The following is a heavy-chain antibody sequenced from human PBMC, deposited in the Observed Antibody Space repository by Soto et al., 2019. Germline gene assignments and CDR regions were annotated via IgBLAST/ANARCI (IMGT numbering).Heavy chain of an antibody. CDR2: ISNSGST. V-gene: IGHV4-59*12. D-gene: IGHD2-8*01. CDR3: ARRRDFTHGVCFFDWFDP. Sequence: PSETLSLTCTVSGGSISSYYWSWIRQPPGKGLEWIGYISNSGSTNYNPSLKSRVTISVDTSKNQFSLKLSSVTAADTAVYYCARRRDFTHGVCFFDWFDPWGQGTLVPVSS. CDR1: GGSISSYY. J-gene: IGHJ5*02.